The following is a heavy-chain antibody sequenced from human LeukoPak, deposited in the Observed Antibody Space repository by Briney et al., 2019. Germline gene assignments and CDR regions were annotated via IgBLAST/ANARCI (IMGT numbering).Heavy chain of an antibody. V-gene: IGHV3-49*03. CDR1: GFTFSHYT. CDR2: IRSKAYGGTT. Sequence: PGGSLRLSCAASGFTFSHYTMNWIRQAPGKGLEWVGFIRSKAYGGTTEYAASVKGRFTISRDDSKSIAYLQMNSLKTEDTAVYYCTRYSSSPDAFDIWGQGTMVTVSS. J-gene: IGHJ3*02. D-gene: IGHD6-6*01. CDR3: TRYSSSPDAFDI.